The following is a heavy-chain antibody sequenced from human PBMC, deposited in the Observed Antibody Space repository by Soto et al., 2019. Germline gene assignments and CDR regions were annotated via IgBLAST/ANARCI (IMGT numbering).Heavy chain of an antibody. Sequence: GGSLRLSCVASGFTFSSYSMTWVRQAPGKGLEWVSAISGSGVSIYYAESVKGRFTISRDNSKNTLYLQMNSLRAEDTAVYYCAKRSSSSTFDYWGQGTLVTVSS. CDR3: AKRSSSSTFDY. CDR2: ISGSGVSI. D-gene: IGHD6-6*01. V-gene: IGHV3-23*01. J-gene: IGHJ4*02. CDR1: GFTFSSYS.